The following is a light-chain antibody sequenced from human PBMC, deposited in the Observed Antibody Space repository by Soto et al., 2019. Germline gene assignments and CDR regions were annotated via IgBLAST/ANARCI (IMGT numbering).Light chain of an antibody. CDR3: QHCNYLPI. CDR2: DAS. CDR1: QDITSY. J-gene: IGKJ3*01. V-gene: IGKV1-33*01. Sequence: DIQMTQSPSTLSASVGDRVTITCQASQDITSYLNWYQHKPGKAPKLLIYDASILDAGVPLRFSGSGPGTDFTLTISSLQPEDVATYYCQHCNYLPIFGPGTKVDIK.